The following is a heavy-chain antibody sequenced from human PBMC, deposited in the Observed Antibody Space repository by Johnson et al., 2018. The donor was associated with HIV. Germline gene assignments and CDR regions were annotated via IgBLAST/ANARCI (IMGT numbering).Heavy chain of an antibody. CDR3: AKDRNWGRLFDGFDI. J-gene: IGHJ3*02. Sequence: QVQLVESGGGVVQPGRSLRLSCAASGFTFSSYGMHWVRQAPGKGLEWVAVISYDGGNKYYADSVKGRFTISRDNSKNTLYLQMNSLRPEDTAVYYCAKDRNWGRLFDGFDIWGRGTMVTVSS. D-gene: IGHD7-27*01. CDR1: GFTFSSYG. V-gene: IGHV3-30*18. CDR2: ISYDGGNK.